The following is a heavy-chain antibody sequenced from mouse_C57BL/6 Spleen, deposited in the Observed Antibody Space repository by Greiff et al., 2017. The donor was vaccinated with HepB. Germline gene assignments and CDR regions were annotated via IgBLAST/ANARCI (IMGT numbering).Heavy chain of an antibody. Sequence: QVQLQQSGPELVKPGASVKISCKASGYAFSSSWMNWVKQRPGKGLEWIGRIYPGDGDTNYKGKFKGKATLTADKSSSTAYMQLSSLTSEDSAVYFCAREGTTVEEFAYWGQGTLVTVSA. J-gene: IGHJ3*01. CDR3: AREGTTVEEFAY. CDR1: GYAFSSSW. V-gene: IGHV1-82*01. CDR2: IYPGDGDT. D-gene: IGHD1-1*01.